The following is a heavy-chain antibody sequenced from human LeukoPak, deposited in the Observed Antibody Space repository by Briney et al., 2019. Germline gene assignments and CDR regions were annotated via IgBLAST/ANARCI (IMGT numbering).Heavy chain of an antibody. CDR1: GGSISSYY. Sequence: KPSETLSLTCTVSGGSISSYYWSWIRQPPGKGLEWIGEINHSGSTNYNPSLKSRVTISVDTSKNQFSLKLSSVTAADTAVYYCARGAAAAFDIWGQGTMVTVSS. CDR2: INHSGST. V-gene: IGHV4-34*01. CDR3: ARGAAAAFDI. J-gene: IGHJ3*02. D-gene: IGHD2-15*01.